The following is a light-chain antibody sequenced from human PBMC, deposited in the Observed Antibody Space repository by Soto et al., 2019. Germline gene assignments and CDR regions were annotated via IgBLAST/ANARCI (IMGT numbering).Light chain of an antibody. CDR1: QSIGRW. V-gene: IGKV1-5*01. Sequence: DIQMTQSPSTLSASVGDRVSITCRSSQSIGRWLAWFQQNPGQAPKVLIYDASTLQSGVPSRFSGFGSGTDFTLTINGLQPEDFATYYCQQSYSTPFTFGPGTIVDVK. CDR3: QQSYSTPFT. CDR2: DAS. J-gene: IGKJ3*01.